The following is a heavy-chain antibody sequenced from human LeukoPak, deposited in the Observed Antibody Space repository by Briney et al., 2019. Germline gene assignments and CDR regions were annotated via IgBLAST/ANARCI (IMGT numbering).Heavy chain of an antibody. CDR3: ARHMGLGYTYFYPYFDY. J-gene: IGHJ4*01. D-gene: IGHD1-1*01. CDR1: GGSTSSYY. Sequence: PSVSLSFTCTVSGGSTSSYYWSWIRHPVGQRLLCMGNIYYSGSTNYNPSLKSRVTISGDTSKNQFSLKLSSVTAADTAVYYCARHMGLGYTYFYPYFDYWGQGTLVTVSS. V-gene: IGHV4-59*08. CDR2: IYYSGST.